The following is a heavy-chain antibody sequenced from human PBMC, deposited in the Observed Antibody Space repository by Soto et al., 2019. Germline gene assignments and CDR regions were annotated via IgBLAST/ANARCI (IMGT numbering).Heavy chain of an antibody. Sequence: PSETLSLTCTVSGGSISSYYWSWIRQPPGRGLEWIGYIYYSGSTSYNPSLQSRVTISVDTSKNQFSLNLSSVTAADTAVYYCARDQTGYDSSWGQGTLVTVSS. D-gene: IGHD5-12*01. CDR2: IYYSGST. CDR1: GGSISSYY. V-gene: IGHV4-59*01. CDR3: ARDQTGYDSS. J-gene: IGHJ5*02.